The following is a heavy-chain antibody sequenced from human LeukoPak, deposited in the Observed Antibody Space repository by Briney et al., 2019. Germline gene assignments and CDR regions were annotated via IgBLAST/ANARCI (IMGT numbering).Heavy chain of an antibody. V-gene: IGHV4-34*01. D-gene: IGHD3-10*01. CDR1: GGSFSGYY. J-gene: IGHJ4*02. Sequence: PSETLSLTCAVYGGSFSGYYWSWLRQPPGKGLEWIGEINHSGSTNYNPSLKSRVTISVDTSKNQYSLKLSSVTAADTAVYYCARLEVTYYGSGSYYNDFDYWGQGTLVTVSS. CDR2: INHSGST. CDR3: ARLEVTYYGSGSYYNDFDY.